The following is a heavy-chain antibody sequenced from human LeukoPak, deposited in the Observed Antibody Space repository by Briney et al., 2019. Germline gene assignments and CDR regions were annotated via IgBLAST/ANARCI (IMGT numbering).Heavy chain of an antibody. CDR2: IYYSGST. J-gene: IGHJ6*02. CDR3: ASGPKTASYYYGMDV. D-gene: IGHD2-21*02. Sequence: PSETPSLTCTVSGGSISSGGYYWSWIRQHPGKGLEWIGYIYYSGSTYYNPSLKSRVTISVDTSKNQFSLKLSSVTAADTAVYYCASGPKTASYYYGMDVWGQGTTVTVSS. CDR1: GGSISSGGYY. V-gene: IGHV4-31*03.